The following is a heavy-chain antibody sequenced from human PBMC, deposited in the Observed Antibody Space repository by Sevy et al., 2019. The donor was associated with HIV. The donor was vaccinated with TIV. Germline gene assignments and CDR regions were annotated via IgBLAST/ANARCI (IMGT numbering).Heavy chain of an antibody. CDR1: GFRFESQA. V-gene: IGHV3-23*01. Sequence: GGSLRLSCVASGFRFESQAMSWVRQAPGKGLEWVSGMSGRGDSRGYAHSVKGRFTISRDNSKNTVYLQMNSLTAEDTALYYCAKDVRDQSWSDDFWSGSPCFDYWGRGILVTVSS. D-gene: IGHD3-3*01. J-gene: IGHJ4*01. CDR2: MSGRGDSR. CDR3: AKDVRDQSWSDDFWSGSPCFDY.